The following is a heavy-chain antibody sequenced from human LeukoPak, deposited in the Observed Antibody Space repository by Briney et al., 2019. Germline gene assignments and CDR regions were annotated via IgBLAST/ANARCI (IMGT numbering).Heavy chain of an antibody. D-gene: IGHD1-26*01. Sequence: GASVKVSFKASGGTFSSYAISWVRQAPGQGLEWMGGIIPIFGTANYAQKFQGRVTITTDESTSTAYMELSSLRSEDTAVYYCARGRVGALDYWGQGTLVTVSS. J-gene: IGHJ4*02. V-gene: IGHV1-69*05. CDR2: IIPIFGTA. CDR3: ARGRVGALDY. CDR1: GGTFSSYA.